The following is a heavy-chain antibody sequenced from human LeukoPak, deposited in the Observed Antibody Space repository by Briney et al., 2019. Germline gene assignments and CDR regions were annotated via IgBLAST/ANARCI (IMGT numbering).Heavy chain of an antibody. CDR2: IYYSGST. D-gene: IGHD1-26*01. CDR3: ARSPVGATPHDYYYMDV. CDR1: GGSISSSSYY. V-gene: IGHV4-39*01. Sequence: PSETLSLTCTVSGGSISSSSYYWGWIRQPPGKGLEWIGSIYYSGSTYYNPSLKSRVTISVDTSKNQFSLKLSSVTAADTAMYYCARSPVGATPHDYYYMDVWGKGTTVTVSS. J-gene: IGHJ6*03.